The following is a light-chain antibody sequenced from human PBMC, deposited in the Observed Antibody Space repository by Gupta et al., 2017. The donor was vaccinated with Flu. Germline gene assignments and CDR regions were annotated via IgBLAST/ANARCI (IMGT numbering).Light chain of an antibody. Sequence: DIVMTQSPDSLAVSLGERATINCKSSQSVLYSSNNKNYLAWYQQKPGQPPKLLIYWASTRESGVPDRFSGNGSGTDFTLTISSLQAEDVAVYYCHQYDSTPPTFGQGTKVEIK. CDR1: QSVLYSSNNKNY. J-gene: IGKJ1*01. CDR2: WAS. CDR3: HQYDSTPPT. V-gene: IGKV4-1*01.